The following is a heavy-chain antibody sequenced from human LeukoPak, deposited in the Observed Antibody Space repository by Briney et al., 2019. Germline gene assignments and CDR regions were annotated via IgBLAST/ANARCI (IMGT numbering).Heavy chain of an antibody. D-gene: IGHD4-17*01. CDR3: ARDTTYDYGDLYYFDY. Sequence: SSETLSLTCTVSGGSISSGSYYWSWIRQPAGKGLEWIGRIYTSGSTNYNPSLKSRVTISVYTSKNQFSLKLSSVTATDTAVYYCARDTTYDYGDLYYFDYWGQGTLVTVSS. CDR1: GGSISSGSYY. CDR2: IYTSGST. J-gene: IGHJ4*02. V-gene: IGHV4-61*02.